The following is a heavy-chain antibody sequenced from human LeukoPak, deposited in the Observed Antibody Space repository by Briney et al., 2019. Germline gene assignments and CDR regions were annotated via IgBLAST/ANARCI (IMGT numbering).Heavy chain of an antibody. J-gene: IGHJ4*02. D-gene: IGHD5-18*01. V-gene: IGHV1-3*03. CDR3: ARGFRGYSYADFDY. CDR1: GYTFTSYA. Sequence: ASAKVSCKASGYTFTSYAMHWVRQAPGQTLEWMGWINAGNGNTEYSQEFQGRVTITRDTSASTAYMELSSLRSEDMAVYYCARGFRGYSYADFDYWGQGTLVTVSS. CDR2: INAGNGNT.